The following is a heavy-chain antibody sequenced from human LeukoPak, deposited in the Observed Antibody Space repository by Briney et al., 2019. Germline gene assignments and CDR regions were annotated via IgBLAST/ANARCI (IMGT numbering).Heavy chain of an antibody. J-gene: IGHJ4*02. Sequence: ASVKVSCKASGYTFTGYYMHWVRQAPGQGLEWMGWINPNSGGTNYAQKLQGRVTMTTDTSTSTAYMELRSLRSDDTAVYYCARDFLPTDSNYGYSFDYWGQGTLVTVSS. CDR1: GYTFTGYY. CDR3: ARDFLPTDSNYGYSFDY. V-gene: IGHV1-2*02. CDR2: INPNSGGT. D-gene: IGHD4-11*01.